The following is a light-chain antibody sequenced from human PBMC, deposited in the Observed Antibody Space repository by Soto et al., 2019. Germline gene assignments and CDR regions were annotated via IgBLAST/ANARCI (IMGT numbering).Light chain of an antibody. CDR2: EVS. J-gene: IGLJ2*01. CDR3: SSYAGGNNLGV. V-gene: IGLV2-8*01. CDR1: SSDVGGYNY. Sequence: QSALTQPPSASGSPGQSVTISCTGTSSDVGGYNYVSWYQQHPGKAPELMIYEVSKRPSGVPDRFSGSKSGNTASLTVSGLQAEDEADYYCSSYAGGNNLGVFGGGTKLTVL.